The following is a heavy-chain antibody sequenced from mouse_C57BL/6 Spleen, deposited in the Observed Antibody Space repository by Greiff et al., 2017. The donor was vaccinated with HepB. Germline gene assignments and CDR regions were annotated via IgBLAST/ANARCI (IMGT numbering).Heavy chain of an antibody. V-gene: IGHV5-15*01. D-gene: IGHD4-1*01. CDR1: GFTFSDYG. J-gene: IGHJ3*01. Sequence: EVMLVESGGGLVQPGGSLKLSCAASGFTFSDYGMAWVRQAPRKGPEWVAFISNFAYSIYYADTVTGRFTISRENAKNTLYLEMSSLRSEDTAMYYCASVWDLAWFAYWGQGTLVTVSA. CDR2: ISNFAYSI. CDR3: ASVWDLAWFAY.